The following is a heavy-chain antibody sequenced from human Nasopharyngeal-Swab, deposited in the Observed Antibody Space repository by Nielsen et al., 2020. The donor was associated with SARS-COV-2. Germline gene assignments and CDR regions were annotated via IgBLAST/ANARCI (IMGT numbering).Heavy chain of an antibody. J-gene: IGHJ4*02. CDR2: IYYSGST. V-gene: IGHV4-59*01. D-gene: IGHD3-22*01. Sequence: SETLSLTCTVSGGSISSYYWSWIRQPPGEGLEWIGYIYYSGSTNYNPSLKRRITISVDTSKNQFSLKLSSVTAADTAVYYCARADYYYDSSGYFAGYYFDYWGQGTLVTVSS. CDR1: GGSISSYY. CDR3: ARADYYYDSSGYFAGYYFDY.